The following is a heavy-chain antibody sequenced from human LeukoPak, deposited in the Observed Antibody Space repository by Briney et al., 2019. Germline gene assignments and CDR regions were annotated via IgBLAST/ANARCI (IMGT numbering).Heavy chain of an antibody. V-gene: IGHV3-30-3*01. Sequence: GGSLRLSCAASGFTFSSYAIHWVRQAPGKGLEWVAVISYDGSNKYYGDSVKGRFTISRDNSKNTLYLQMNSLRGEDTAVYYCARVDCSGGSCYLRPFGYWGQGTLVTVSS. CDR1: GFTFSSYA. J-gene: IGHJ4*02. CDR2: ISYDGSNK. CDR3: ARVDCSGGSCYLRPFGY. D-gene: IGHD2-15*01.